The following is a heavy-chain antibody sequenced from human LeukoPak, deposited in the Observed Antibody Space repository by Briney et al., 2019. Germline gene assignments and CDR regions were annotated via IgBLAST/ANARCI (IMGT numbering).Heavy chain of an antibody. Sequence: SETLSLTCTVSGGSISSYYWSWIRQPPGKGLEWIGYIYTSGSTNYNPSLKSRVTISVDTSKNQFSLKLSSVTAADTAVYYCARRIGDYWGQGTLVTVSS. CDR3: ARRIGDY. CDR1: GGSISSYY. CDR2: IYTSGST. D-gene: IGHD2-15*01. V-gene: IGHV4-4*09. J-gene: IGHJ4*02.